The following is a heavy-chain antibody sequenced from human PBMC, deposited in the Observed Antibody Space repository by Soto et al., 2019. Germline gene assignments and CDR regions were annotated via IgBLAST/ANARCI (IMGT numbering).Heavy chain of an antibody. Sequence: PSETLSLTCTVSVGSISSSSYYWGWLRQPPGRGLEWIGSIYYSGSTYYNASLKSRVTISVDTSKNQFSLELSSVTAADTAVYYCASRGYSYGYSAFDIWGQGTMVTVSS. CDR1: VGSISSSSYY. CDR2: IYYSGST. J-gene: IGHJ3*02. CDR3: ASRGYSYGYSAFDI. V-gene: IGHV4-39*01. D-gene: IGHD5-18*01.